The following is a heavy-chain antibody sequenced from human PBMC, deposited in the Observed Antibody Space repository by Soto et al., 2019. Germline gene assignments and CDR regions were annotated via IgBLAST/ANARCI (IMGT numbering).Heavy chain of an antibody. CDR3: ASCPKGNGYYGCHFQH. D-gene: IGHD3-3*01. J-gene: IGHJ1*01. CDR1: GFTFSTCS. V-gene: IGHV3-48*01. CDR2: ISTGSSTI. Sequence: EVQLVESGGGLVQPGGSLRLSCAASGFTFSTCSMNWVRQAPGKGLEWVSYISTGSSTIYYADSVKGRFTVSRDNAKNSLYLQMNRLTAEDTAVYYCASCPKGNGYYGCHFQHWGQGTLVTVSS.